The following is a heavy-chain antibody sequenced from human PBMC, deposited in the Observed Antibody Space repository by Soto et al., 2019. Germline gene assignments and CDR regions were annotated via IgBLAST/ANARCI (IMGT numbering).Heavy chain of an antibody. J-gene: IGHJ4*02. V-gene: IGHV3-66*02. CDR1: GFTFSSYS. Sequence: PGGSLRLSCGASGFTFSSYSMSWVRQAPGKGLEWVSVIYSGGSTYYADSVKGRFTISRDNSKNTLYLQMNSLRAEDTAVYYCAKEDSSGWDYYFDYWGQGTLVTVSS. D-gene: IGHD6-19*01. CDR2: IYSGGST. CDR3: AKEDSSGWDYYFDY.